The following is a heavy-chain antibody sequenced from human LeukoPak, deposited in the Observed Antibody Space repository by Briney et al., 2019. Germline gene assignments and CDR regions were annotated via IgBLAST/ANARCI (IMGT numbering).Heavy chain of an antibody. D-gene: IGHD3-22*01. V-gene: IGHV3-64*01. CDR2: ISSNGGTT. J-gene: IGHJ4*02. Sequence: PGGSLRLSCAASGFTFSTYAVHWVRQAPGKGLEFVSGISSNGGTTYYANSVKGRFTISRDNSKNTLYLQMGGLKTEGMAVYYCARAIHSSGCPPVDYWGQGTLVTVSS. CDR1: GFTFSTYA. CDR3: ARAIHSSGCPPVDY.